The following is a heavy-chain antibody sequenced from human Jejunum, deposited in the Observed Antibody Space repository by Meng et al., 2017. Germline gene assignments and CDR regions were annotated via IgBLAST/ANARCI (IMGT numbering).Heavy chain of an antibody. Sequence: GESLKISCAASGFTVSTYYMSWLRQAPGKGLEWVSIIYTGGATYYADSVKGRFTISRDNYDNRLLLHMNSLSTDDTAVYYCARMGGQTYTYWFDPWGQG. CDR1: GFTVSTYY. J-gene: IGHJ5*02. CDR3: ARMGGQTYTYWFDP. CDR2: IYTGGAT. V-gene: IGHV3-66*02. D-gene: IGHD1-26*01.